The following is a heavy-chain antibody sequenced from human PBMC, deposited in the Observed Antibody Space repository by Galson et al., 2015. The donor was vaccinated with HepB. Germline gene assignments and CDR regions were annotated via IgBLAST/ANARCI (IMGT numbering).Heavy chain of an antibody. V-gene: IGHV3-66*01. CDR3: AREGRVAVAATRAYGMDV. CDR1: GFTVSSNY. D-gene: IGHD2-15*01. Sequence: SLRLSCAASGFTVSSNYMSWVRQAPGKGLEWVSVIYSGGSTYYADSVKGRFTISRDNSKNTLYLQMNSLRAEDTAVYYCAREGRVAVAATRAYGMDVWGQGTTVTVSS. J-gene: IGHJ6*02. CDR2: IYSGGST.